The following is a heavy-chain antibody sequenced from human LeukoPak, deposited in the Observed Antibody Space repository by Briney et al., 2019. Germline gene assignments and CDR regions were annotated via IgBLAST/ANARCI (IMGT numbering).Heavy chain of an antibody. Sequence: GGSLRLSCVASGFAVGRNYMSWVRQAPGKGLECVSLIYSGGAIRYADSVKGRFTFSRDSSKNTLFLQMNDLTVEDTARYYCARRPGNWGQGILVTVSS. J-gene: IGHJ4*02. CDR2: IYSGGAI. CDR1: GFAVGRNY. V-gene: IGHV3-53*01. D-gene: IGHD1-14*01. CDR3: ARRPGN.